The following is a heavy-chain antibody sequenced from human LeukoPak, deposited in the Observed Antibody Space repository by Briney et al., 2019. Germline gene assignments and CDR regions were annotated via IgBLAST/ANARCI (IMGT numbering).Heavy chain of an antibody. V-gene: IGHV3-23*01. CDR1: GFTFSSYA. J-gene: IGHJ4*02. Sequence: PGGSLRLSCAASGFTFSSYAMAWVRQAPVKGLEWVSVITDSGINTYYTDSVKGRFTISGDNSKNTLYLQMNSLRAEDAAVYYCAKGTLGSCSGASCYPLDYWGQGTLVTVSS. CDR2: ITDSGINT. D-gene: IGHD2-15*01. CDR3: AKGTLGSCSGASCYPLDY.